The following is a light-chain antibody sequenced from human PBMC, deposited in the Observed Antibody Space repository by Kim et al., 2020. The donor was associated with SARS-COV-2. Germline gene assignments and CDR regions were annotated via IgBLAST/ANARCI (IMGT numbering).Light chain of an antibody. V-gene: IGLV3-21*04. CDR2: YDS. J-gene: IGLJ3*02. CDR1: NIGSRN. Sequence: PGMTARITCGGDNIGSRNVHWYQQKPGPAPLLVIYYDSDRPSGIPERFSGSNSGNTATLTISRVEAGDEADYWCQVWDNISDHGGVFGGGTQLTVL. CDR3: QVWDNISDHGGV.